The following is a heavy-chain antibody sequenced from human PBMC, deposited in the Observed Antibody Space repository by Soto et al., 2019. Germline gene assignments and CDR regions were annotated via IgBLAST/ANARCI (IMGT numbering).Heavy chain of an antibody. CDR3: ARDATDRDSSFYYDGFDI. D-gene: IGHD3-22*01. V-gene: IGHV3-7*05. J-gene: IGHJ3*02. CDR1: GFTFSNYW. CDR2: IRRDGGEE. Sequence: DVQLMESGGCLVQPGGSLRLSCAASGFTFSNYWMTWVRQAPGKGLEWVANIRRDGGEEHYVDSVKGRFSVSRDNAKEALYLQMNRLRIEDTAVYYCARDATDRDSSFYYDGFDIWGQGTMVTVSS.